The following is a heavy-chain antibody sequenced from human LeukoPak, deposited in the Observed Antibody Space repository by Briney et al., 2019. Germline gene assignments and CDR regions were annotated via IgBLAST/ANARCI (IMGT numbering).Heavy chain of an antibody. D-gene: IGHD5-18*01. J-gene: IGHJ4*02. CDR2: LNPNSGGT. CDR3: ARDVGNSYGFDY. CDR1: GYTFTNYY. V-gene: IGHV1-2*06. Sequence: GASVKVSCKASGYTFTNYYMHWVRRAPGQGLEWMGRLNPNSGGTNYAQKFQGRVTMTRYTSISTTYMELSRLRSDDTAVYFCARDVGNSYGFDYWGQGTLVTVSS.